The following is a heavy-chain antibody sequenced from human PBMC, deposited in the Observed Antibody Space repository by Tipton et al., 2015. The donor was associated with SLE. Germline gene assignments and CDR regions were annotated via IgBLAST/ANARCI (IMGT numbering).Heavy chain of an antibody. V-gene: IGHV4-61*09. CDR3: AREYRQLRYFDWFSDD. Sequence: TLSLTCTVSGGSISSGSYYWSWIRQPAGKGLEWIGYIYTSGSTYYNPSLKSRVTISVDTSKNQFSLKLSSVTAADTAVYYCAREYRQLRYFDWFSDDWGQGTLVTVSS. J-gene: IGHJ4*02. D-gene: IGHD3-9*01. CDR1: GGSISSGSYY. CDR2: IYTSGST.